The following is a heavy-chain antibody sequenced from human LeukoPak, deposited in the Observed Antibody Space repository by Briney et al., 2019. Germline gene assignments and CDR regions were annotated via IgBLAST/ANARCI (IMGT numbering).Heavy chain of an antibody. CDR1: GFTFSSYG. CDR3: AKDGGSGWYEPFDY. D-gene: IGHD6-19*01. V-gene: IGHV3-30*02. CDR2: IQYDGSNK. J-gene: IGHJ4*02. Sequence: GGSLRLSCAASGFTFSSYGMHWVRQAPGKGLEWVSFIQYDGSNKYYADSVMGRFTISRGNSKNTVYLQMNSLRAEDTAMYYCAKDGGSGWYEPFDYWGQGTLVTVSS.